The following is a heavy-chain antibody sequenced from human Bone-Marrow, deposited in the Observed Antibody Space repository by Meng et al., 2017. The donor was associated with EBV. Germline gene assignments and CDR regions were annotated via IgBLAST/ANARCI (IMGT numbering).Heavy chain of an antibody. CDR1: GGTFSSDA. Sequence: GQLGQAGAEVKKPGSSGKVSCKTSGGTFSSDAISWVRQSPGQGLVWLGGLIPMSGAPYYAQNLQGRVTITADESTSTHYMELSNLRSEDTAMYYCASESGRGFTPDYWGQGTLVTVSS. D-gene: IGHD3-10*01. V-gene: IGHV1-69*01. CDR2: LIPMSGAP. CDR3: ASESGRGFTPDY. J-gene: IGHJ4*02.